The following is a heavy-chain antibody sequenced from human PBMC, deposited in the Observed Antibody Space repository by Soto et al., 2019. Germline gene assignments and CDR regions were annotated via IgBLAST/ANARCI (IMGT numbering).Heavy chain of an antibody. J-gene: IGHJ3*02. Sequence: QVQLVQSGAEVKKPGASVKVSCKASGYTFTSYGISWVRQAPGQGLEWMGWISAYNGNTNYAQKLQGRVTMTPDTSTSTADMELRSLRSDDTAVYYCARSLWKQLDPDDAFDIWGQGTMVTVSS. CDR2: ISAYNGNT. D-gene: IGHD6-13*01. V-gene: IGHV1-18*01. CDR1: GYTFTSYG. CDR3: ARSLWKQLDPDDAFDI.